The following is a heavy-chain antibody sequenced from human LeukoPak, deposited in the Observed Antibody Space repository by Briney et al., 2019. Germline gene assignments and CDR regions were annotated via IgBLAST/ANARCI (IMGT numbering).Heavy chain of an antibody. V-gene: IGHV6-1*01. CDR3: ARDLEVGSVSYILYYFDY. Sequence: SQTLSLTCAISGDSVSSNSAAWNWIRQSPSRGLEWLGRTYYRSKWYNDYAVSVKSRITINPDTSKSQFSLQLNSVTPEDTAVYYCARDLEVGSVSYILYYFDYWGQGTLVTVSS. CDR1: GDSVSSNSAA. J-gene: IGHJ4*02. CDR2: TYYRSKWYN. D-gene: IGHD3-10*01.